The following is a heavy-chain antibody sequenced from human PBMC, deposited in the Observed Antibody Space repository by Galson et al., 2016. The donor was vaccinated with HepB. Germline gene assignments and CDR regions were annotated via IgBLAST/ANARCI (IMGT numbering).Heavy chain of an antibody. D-gene: IGHD1-14*01. J-gene: IGHJ6*02. CDR1: GYTFTSYY. CDR2: INPSGFST. CDR3: ASSTKDYYYYCLDV. Sequence: SVKVSCKASGYTFTSYYIHWVRQAPGQGLEWMGIINPSGFSTTYAQKFQGRVIMTRDTSTDTVYMQLNSLGSEDTAVYYCASSTKDYYYYCLDVWGQGTPVTVSS. V-gene: IGHV1-46*01.